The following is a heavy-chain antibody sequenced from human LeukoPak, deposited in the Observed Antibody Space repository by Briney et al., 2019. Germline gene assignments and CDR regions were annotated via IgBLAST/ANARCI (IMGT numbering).Heavy chain of an antibody. CDR3: ARQRTSSSSFDP. CDR2: IYYTGST. J-gene: IGHJ5*02. D-gene: IGHD6-6*01. CDR1: DDSISDHY. V-gene: IGHV4-59*11. Sequence: SETLSLTCTVSDDSISDHYRGWIRQPPGKGLEWIGYIYYTGSTNYNPSLKSRVTISLDTSKNHFSLKLSSVTAADTALYYCARQRTSSSSFDPWGQGTLVTVSS.